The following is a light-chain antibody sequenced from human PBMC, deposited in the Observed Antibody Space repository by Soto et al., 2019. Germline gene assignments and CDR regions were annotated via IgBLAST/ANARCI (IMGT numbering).Light chain of an antibody. Sequence: ETVMTQSPVTLSVSPGDTATLSCRASQRVSSHLAWYQQKPGQAPRLLIYAASTRATGIPVRFSGSGSETEFTRTVRSLQSEDFALYYCHQYNNWPWTFGQGTKVEIK. CDR1: QRVSSH. CDR2: AAS. J-gene: IGKJ1*01. CDR3: HQYNNWPWT. V-gene: IGKV3-15*01.